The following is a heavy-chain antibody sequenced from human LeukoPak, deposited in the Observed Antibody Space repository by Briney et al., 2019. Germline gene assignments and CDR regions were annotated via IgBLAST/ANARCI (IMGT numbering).Heavy chain of an antibody. CDR2: IYTSGST. CDR3: ARGFFYGDYP. D-gene: IGHD4-17*01. V-gene: IGHV4-4*07. Sequence: SKTLSLTCTVSGGSISSYYWSWIRQPAGKGLEWIGHIYTSGSTSYNPSLKSRVTMSVDTSKNQFSLKLSSVTAADTAVYYCARGFFYGDYPWGQGILVTVSS. CDR1: GGSISSYY. J-gene: IGHJ5*02.